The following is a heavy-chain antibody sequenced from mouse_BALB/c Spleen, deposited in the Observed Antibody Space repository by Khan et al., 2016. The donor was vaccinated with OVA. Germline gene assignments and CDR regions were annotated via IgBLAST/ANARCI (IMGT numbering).Heavy chain of an antibody. V-gene: IGHV1-81*01. CDR2: IYPGSTLT. D-gene: IGHD1-1*01. Sequence: QVQLQQSGPELVKPGASVTMSCKASGYSFTDYIISWVKQRTGQGLQWIGEIYPGSTLTYSSEKFKGKATLTADKSSKAAYRQRTGLTWKDAAVYIGARREYGSTYAGFAKWRQGSLVTVSA. J-gene: IGHJ3*01. CDR3: ARREYGSTYAGFAK. CDR1: GYSFTDYI.